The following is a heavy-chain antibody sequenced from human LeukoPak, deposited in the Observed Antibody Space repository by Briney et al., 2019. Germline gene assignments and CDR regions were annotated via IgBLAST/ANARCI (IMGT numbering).Heavy chain of an antibody. CDR3: ARGPGSGWYWYRVGFQH. CDR2: IIPTFGTA. J-gene: IGHJ1*01. CDR1: GGTFSSYA. V-gene: IGHV1-69*13. Sequence: ASVKVSCKASGGTFSSYAISWERQAPGQGLEWMGGIIPTFGTANYAQKFQGRVTITADESTSTAYMELSSLRSEDTAVYYCARGPGSGWYWYRVGFQHWGQGTLVTVSS. D-gene: IGHD6-19*01.